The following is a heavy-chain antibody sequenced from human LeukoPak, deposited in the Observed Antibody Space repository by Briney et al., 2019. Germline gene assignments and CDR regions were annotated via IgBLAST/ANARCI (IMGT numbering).Heavy chain of an antibody. Sequence: PSETPSLTCTVSGGSISSYYWSWIRQPPGKGLEWIGYIYTSGSTNYNPSLKSRVTISVDTSKNQFSLKLSSVTAADTAVYYCARDVVLDYWGQGTLVTVSS. V-gene: IGHV4-4*09. CDR2: IYTSGST. CDR1: GGSISSYY. D-gene: IGHD2-15*01. CDR3: ARDVVLDY. J-gene: IGHJ4*02.